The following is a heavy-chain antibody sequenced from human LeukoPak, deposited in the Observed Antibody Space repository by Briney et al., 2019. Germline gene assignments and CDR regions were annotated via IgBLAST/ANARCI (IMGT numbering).Heavy chain of an antibody. CDR3: VRDRDIVVVITFDY. J-gene: IGHJ4*02. CDR2: IKSKIDGETT. D-gene: IGHD3-22*01. CDR1: GFTFSNVW. Sequence: GGSLRLSCAASGFTFSNVWMSWVRQAPGKGLEWVGRIKSKIDGETTDYAAPVKGRFTISRDNSKNTLYLQMNSLRVEDSAVYYCVRDRDIVVVITFDYWGQGTLVTVSS. V-gene: IGHV3-15*01.